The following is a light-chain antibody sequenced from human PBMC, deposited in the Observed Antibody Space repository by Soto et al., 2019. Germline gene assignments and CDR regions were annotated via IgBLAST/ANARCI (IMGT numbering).Light chain of an antibody. Sequence: EIVLTQSPGTLSLSPGERATLSCRASQSLSNNIYLAWYQQKPGQAPRLLIYGASSRATGIPERFSGSASGTEFTLTISRLEPDDSAVYYCQQYHDSPMNTFGQGTKVDIK. CDR2: GAS. CDR3: QQYHDSPMNT. J-gene: IGKJ2*01. V-gene: IGKV3-20*01. CDR1: QSLSNNIY.